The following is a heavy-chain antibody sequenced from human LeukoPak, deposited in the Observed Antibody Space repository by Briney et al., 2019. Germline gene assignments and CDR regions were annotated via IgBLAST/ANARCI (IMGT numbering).Heavy chain of an antibody. J-gene: IGHJ4*02. V-gene: IGHV3-23*01. Sequence: GGSLRLSCAASGFTFSSYAMSWVRQALGKGLEWVSAISGSGGSTYYADSVKGRFTISRDNSKNTLYLQMNSLRAEDTAVYYCAKGATMIVVVITAVDYWGQGTLVTVSS. CDR1: GFTFSSYA. CDR2: ISGSGGST. D-gene: IGHD3-22*01. CDR3: AKGATMIVVVITAVDY.